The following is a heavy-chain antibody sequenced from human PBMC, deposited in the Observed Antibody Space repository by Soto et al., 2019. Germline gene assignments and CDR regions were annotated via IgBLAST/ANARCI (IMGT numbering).Heavy chain of an antibody. CDR2: ISSSGSTI. V-gene: IGHV3-48*03. CDR1: GFTFSSYE. D-gene: IGHD6-6*01. CDR3: ARDVARIAALDSFDI. J-gene: IGHJ3*02. Sequence: EVQLVESGGGLVQPGGSLRLSCAASGFTFSSYEMNWVRQAPGKGLEWVSYISSSGSTIYYADSVKGRFTIAIDNAKNSLYLQLNSLRAEDTAVYYCARDVARIAALDSFDIWGQGTIVTVSS.